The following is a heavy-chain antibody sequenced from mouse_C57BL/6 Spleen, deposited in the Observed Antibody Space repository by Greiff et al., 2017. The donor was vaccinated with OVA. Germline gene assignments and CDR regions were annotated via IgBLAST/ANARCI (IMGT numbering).Heavy chain of an antibody. D-gene: IGHD2-5*01. V-gene: IGHV1-62-2*01. Sequence: QVQLKESGAELVKPGASVKLSCKASGYTFTEYTIHWVKQRSGQGLEWIGWFYPGSGSIKYNEKFKDKATLTADKSSSTVYMELSRLTSEDSAVYFCARHEEGYSNPYYSDYWGQGTTLTVSS. CDR1: GYTFTEYT. CDR2: FYPGSGSI. CDR3: ARHEEGYSNPYYSDY. J-gene: IGHJ2*01.